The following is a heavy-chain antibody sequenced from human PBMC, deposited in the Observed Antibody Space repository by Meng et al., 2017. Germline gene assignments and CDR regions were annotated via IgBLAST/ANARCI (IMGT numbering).Heavy chain of an antibody. CDR3: AHSYGSNFDY. V-gene: IGHV2-5*02. Sequence: QIALKESGPTLVKPTQSLSLTCIFPGFSRSTSGVGVGWIRQPPGKALEWLALIYWDDDKRYIPSLKSRLTITKDTSKNQVVLTMTNMDPVDTATYYCAHSYGSNFDYWGQGTLVTVSS. D-gene: IGHD3-10*01. CDR1: GFSRSTSGVG. J-gene: IGHJ4*02. CDR2: IYWDDDK.